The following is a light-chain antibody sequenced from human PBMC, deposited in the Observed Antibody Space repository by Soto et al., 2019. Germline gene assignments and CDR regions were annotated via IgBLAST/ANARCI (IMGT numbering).Light chain of an antibody. V-gene: IGKV1-5*03. CDR3: QQYNSYPLT. Sequence: DIQMTQSPSTLSASVGDRVTITCRASQSISSWLAWYHKKPGKAPNLLIYKAFSLDSWDPSRLSGSGSETEVYLTISSLQPDDFATYYCQQYNSYPLTFGGVNKVEIK. J-gene: IGKJ4*01. CDR2: KAF. CDR1: QSISSW.